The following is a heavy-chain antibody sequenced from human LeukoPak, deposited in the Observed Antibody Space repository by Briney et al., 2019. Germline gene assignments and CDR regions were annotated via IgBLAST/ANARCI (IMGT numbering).Heavy chain of an antibody. CDR1: GASISSSDYY. D-gene: IGHD3-10*01. CDR3: AREDSGSYYNFYYFYMDV. V-gene: IGHV4-39*07. J-gene: IGHJ6*03. CDR2: IYYSGTT. Sequence: SETLSLTCTVSGASISSSDYYWGWIRQSPGKGLEWIGNIYYSGTTYYNPSLRSRVTISVHTSKTQISLKLSSVTAADTAVYYCAREDSGSYYNFYYFYMDVWGKGTTVTISS.